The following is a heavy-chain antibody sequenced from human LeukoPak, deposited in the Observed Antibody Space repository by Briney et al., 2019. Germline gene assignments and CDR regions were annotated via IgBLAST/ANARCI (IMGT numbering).Heavy chain of an antibody. CDR1: GGTFSSYA. CDR2: IIPIFGTA. J-gene: IGHJ6*03. D-gene: IGHD3-22*01. CDR3: ASRNDSSGYGNYYYYYMDV. V-gene: IGHV1-69*05. Sequence: SVKVSCKASGGTFSSYAISWVRQAPGQGLEWMGRIIPIFGTANYAQKFQGRVTITTDESTSTAYMELSSLRSEDTAVYYCASRNDSSGYGNYYYYYMDVWGKGTTVTVSS.